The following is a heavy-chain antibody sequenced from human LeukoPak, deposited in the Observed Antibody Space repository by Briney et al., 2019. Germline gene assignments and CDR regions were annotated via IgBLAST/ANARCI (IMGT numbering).Heavy chain of an antibody. CDR3: ARGKLELRSGGWFDP. CDR2: IYYSGST. CDR1: GGSISSGGYS. D-gene: IGHD1-7*01. V-gene: IGHV4-30-4*07. Sequence: SETLSLTCAVSGGSISSGGYSWSWIRQPPGEGLEWIGYIYYSGSTYYNPSLKSRVTISVDTSKNQFSLKLSSVTAADTAVYYCARGKLELRSGGWFDPWGQGTPVTVSS. J-gene: IGHJ5*02.